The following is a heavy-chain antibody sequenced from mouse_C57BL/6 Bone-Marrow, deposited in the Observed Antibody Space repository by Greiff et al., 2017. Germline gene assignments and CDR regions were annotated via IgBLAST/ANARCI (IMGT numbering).Heavy chain of an antibody. CDR1: GYTFTSYW. D-gene: IGHD4-1*01. CDR3: ATNWDRYCDV. CDR2: INPNTGGT. J-gene: IGHJ1*03. Sequence: VQLQQPGTELVKPGASVKLSCKASGYTFTSYWMHWVKQRPGQGLEWIGNINPNTGGTNYNEKFKNKATLTVDKSSSAAYMQLSSLTSEDSAFYYCATNWDRYCDVGGTGTTVTVAS. V-gene: IGHV1-53*01.